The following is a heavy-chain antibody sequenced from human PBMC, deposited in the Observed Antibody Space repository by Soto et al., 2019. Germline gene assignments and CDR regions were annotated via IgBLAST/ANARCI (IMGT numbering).Heavy chain of an antibody. CDR1: VGSISSYY. CDR3: ARGRSGYYYSGMDV. Sequence: PSETLSLTCTVSVGSISSYYWSWIRQPPGDGLEWIGYIYYSGSTNYNPSLKMRVTISVDASKNQFSLKLSSVTAADTAVYYCARGRSGYYYSGMDVWVQGTTVTVSS. D-gene: IGHD3-3*01. J-gene: IGHJ6*01. CDR2: IYYSGST. V-gene: IGHV4-59*01.